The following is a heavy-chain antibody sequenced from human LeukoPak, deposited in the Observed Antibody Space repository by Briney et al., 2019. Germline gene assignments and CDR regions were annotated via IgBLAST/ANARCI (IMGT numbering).Heavy chain of an antibody. Sequence: PGGSLRLSCAASGFTFSSYWMSWVRQAPGKGLEWVANIKQDGSEKYYVDSVKGRFTISRGNAKNSLYLQMNSLRAEDTAVYYCARDGASRYSYGLYYFDYWGQGTLVTVSS. V-gene: IGHV3-7*03. CDR1: GFTFSSYW. J-gene: IGHJ4*02. D-gene: IGHD5-18*01. CDR2: IKQDGSEK. CDR3: ARDGASRYSYGLYYFDY.